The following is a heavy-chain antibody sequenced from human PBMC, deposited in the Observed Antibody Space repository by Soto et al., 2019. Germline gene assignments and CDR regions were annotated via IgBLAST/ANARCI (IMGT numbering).Heavy chain of an antibody. V-gene: IGHV1-69*06. J-gene: IGHJ4*02. CDR2: IIPIFGTA. CDR3: ATSPITMIVLYYFDY. CDR1: GGTFSSYA. Sequence: WASVKVSCKASGGTFSSYAISWVRQAPGQGLEWMGGIIPIFGTANYAQKFQGRVTITADKSTSTAYMELSSLRSEDAAVYYCATSPITMIVLYYFDYWGQGTLVTVSS. D-gene: IGHD3-22*01.